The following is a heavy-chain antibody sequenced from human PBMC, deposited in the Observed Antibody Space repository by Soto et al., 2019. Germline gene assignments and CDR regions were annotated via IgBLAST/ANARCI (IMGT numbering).Heavy chain of an antibody. CDR3: AKVLKGGTRLMGLPQYAFDI. Sequence: PGGSLRLSCAASGFTFDDYAMHWVRQAPGKGLEWVSGISWNSGSIGYADSVKGRFTISRDNAKNSLYLQMNSLRAEDTALYYCAKVLKGGTRLMGLPQYAFDIWGQGTMVTVSS. CDR2: ISWNSGSI. V-gene: IGHV3-9*01. J-gene: IGHJ3*02. CDR1: GFTFDDYA. D-gene: IGHD1-26*01.